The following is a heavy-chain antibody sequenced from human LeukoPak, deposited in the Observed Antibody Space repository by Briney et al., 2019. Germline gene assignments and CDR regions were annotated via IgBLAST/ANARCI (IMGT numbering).Heavy chain of an antibody. CDR2: IYHSGST. Sequence: PSETLSLTCAVSGGSISSSNWWSWVRQPPGKGLEWIGEIYHSGSTNYNPSLKSRVTISVDKSKNQFSLKLSSVTAADTAVYYCARERGRITLARGVIPDAFDIWGQGTLVTVSS. CDR3: ARERGRITLARGVIPDAFDI. V-gene: IGHV4-4*02. J-gene: IGHJ3*02. CDR1: GGSISSSNW. D-gene: IGHD3-10*01.